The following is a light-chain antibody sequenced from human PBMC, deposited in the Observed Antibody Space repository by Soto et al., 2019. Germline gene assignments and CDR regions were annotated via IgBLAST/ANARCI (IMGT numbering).Light chain of an antibody. CDR3: QQYGGSPPIT. Sequence: EIVLTQSPGSLSLSPGERATLSCRASQSFSSNYLAWYQQKPGQAPRLLMYGASSRATGIPDRFSGSGSGTDFTLTISRLEPEDFAVYYCQQYGGSPPITFGQGTRLEI. CDR2: GAS. CDR1: QSFSSNY. J-gene: IGKJ5*01. V-gene: IGKV3-20*01.